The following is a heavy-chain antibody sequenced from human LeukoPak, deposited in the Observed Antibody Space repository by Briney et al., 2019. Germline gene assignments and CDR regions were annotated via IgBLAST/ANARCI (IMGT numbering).Heavy chain of an antibody. CDR1: GFTFSSYA. CDR2: ISGSGGST. CDR3: ARGLSSSWYGNWFDP. V-gene: IGHV3-23*01. J-gene: IGHJ5*02. D-gene: IGHD6-13*01. Sequence: GGSLRLSCAAAGFTFSSYAMSWVRQAPGKGLEWVSAISGSGGSTYYADSVTGRFTISRDNAKNSLYLQMNSLRAEDTAVYYCARGLSSSWYGNWFDPWGQGTLVTVSS.